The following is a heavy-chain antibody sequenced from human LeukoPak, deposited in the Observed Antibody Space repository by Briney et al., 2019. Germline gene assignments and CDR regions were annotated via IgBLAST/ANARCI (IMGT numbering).Heavy chain of an antibody. CDR3: AKHRGYDLGLYYFDY. Sequence: PGGSLRLSCAASGFTFDDYAMHWVRQAPGKGLEWVSGISWNSGSIGYADSVKGRFTFSRDNAKNSLYLQMNSLRAEDTALYYCAKHRGYDLGLYYFDYWGQGILVTVSS. V-gene: IGHV3-9*01. D-gene: IGHD5-12*01. J-gene: IGHJ4*02. CDR1: GFTFDDYA. CDR2: ISWNSGSI.